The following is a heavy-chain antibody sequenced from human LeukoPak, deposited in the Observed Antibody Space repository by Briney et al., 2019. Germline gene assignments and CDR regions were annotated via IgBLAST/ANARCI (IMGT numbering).Heavy chain of an antibody. CDR3: ARVTSPYYDILTVDFDY. V-gene: IGHV3-21*01. D-gene: IGHD3-9*01. J-gene: IGHJ4*02. Sequence: KPGGSLRLSCAASGFTFSSYSMNWVRQAPGKGLEWVSSISSSSSYIYYADSVKGRFTISRDNAKNPLYLQMNSLRAEDTAVYYCARVTSPYYDILTVDFDYWGQGTLVTVSS. CDR1: GFTFSSYS. CDR2: ISSSSSYI.